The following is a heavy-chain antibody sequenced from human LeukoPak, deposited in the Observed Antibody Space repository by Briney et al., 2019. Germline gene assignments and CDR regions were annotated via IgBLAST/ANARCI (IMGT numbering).Heavy chain of an antibody. CDR2: IYYSGST. CDR1: GGSVSSGDYY. D-gene: IGHD3-9*01. Sequence: SQTLSLTCSVYGGSVSSGDYYWSWIRQPPGKGLEWIGYIYYSGSTYYNPSLKSRISISVDTSKNQFSLKLTSVTAADTAVYYCARDRYFIGFDYWGQGTLVTVSS. J-gene: IGHJ4*02. CDR3: ARDRYFIGFDY. V-gene: IGHV4-30-4*01.